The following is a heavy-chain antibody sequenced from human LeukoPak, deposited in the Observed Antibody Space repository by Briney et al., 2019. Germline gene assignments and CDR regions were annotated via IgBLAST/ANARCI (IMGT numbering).Heavy chain of an antibody. J-gene: IGHJ5*02. CDR3: AREIAVRGVRGWFDP. D-gene: IGHD3-10*01. Sequence: ASVKVSCKASGYTFTSYGISWVRQAPGQGLEWMGWISAYNGNTNYAQKLQGRVTITADESTSTAYMELSSLRSEDTAVYYCAREIAVRGVRGWFDPWGQGTLVTVSS. CDR1: GYTFTSYG. CDR2: ISAYNGNT. V-gene: IGHV1-18*01.